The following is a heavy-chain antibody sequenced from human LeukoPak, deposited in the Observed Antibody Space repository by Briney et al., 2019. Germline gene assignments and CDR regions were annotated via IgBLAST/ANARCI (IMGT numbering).Heavy chain of an antibody. V-gene: IGHV4-39*01. CDR1: GGSISSSSYY. Sequence: SETLSLTRTVSGGSISSSSYYWGWIRQPPGKGLEWIGSIYYSGSTYYNPSLKSRVTISVDTSKNQFSLKLSSVTAADTAVYYCASHDFWSGFDYWGQGTLVTASS. D-gene: IGHD3-3*01. J-gene: IGHJ4*02. CDR2: IYYSGST. CDR3: ASHDFWSGFDY.